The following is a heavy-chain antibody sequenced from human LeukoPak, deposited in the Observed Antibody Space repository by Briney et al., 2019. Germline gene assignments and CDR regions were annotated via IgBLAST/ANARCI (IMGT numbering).Heavy chain of an antibody. V-gene: IGHV4-38-2*02. CDR1: GYSISSGYY. J-gene: IGHJ5*02. D-gene: IGHD6-19*01. Sequence: KPSETLSLTCSVSGYSISSGYYWGWIRPPPGKGLEWIGSADHSGTTYYHPSLKSRVTISVDTSKNQFSLKLNSVTAADTAVYYCARRSPDPRIAVGFDPWGQGTLVTVSS. CDR3: ARRSPDPRIAVGFDP. CDR2: ADHSGTT.